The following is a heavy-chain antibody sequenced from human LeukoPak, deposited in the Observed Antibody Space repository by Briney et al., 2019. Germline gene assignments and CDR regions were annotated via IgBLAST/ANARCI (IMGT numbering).Heavy chain of an antibody. CDR1: GFTVSSNY. Sequence: GGSLRLSCAASGFTVSSNYMNWVRQAPGKGLEWVGRIKTKTDGETTDYAAPVKGRFTISRDDSKTTLYLQMNSLKTEDSAVYYCTTERNWELLRPYGMDIWGQGTTVTVSS. CDR3: TTERNWELLRPYGMDI. D-gene: IGHD1-26*01. CDR2: IKTKTDGETT. J-gene: IGHJ6*02. V-gene: IGHV3-15*01.